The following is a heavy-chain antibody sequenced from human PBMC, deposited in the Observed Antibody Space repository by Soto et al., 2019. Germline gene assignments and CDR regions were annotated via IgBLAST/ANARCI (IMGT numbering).Heavy chain of an antibody. D-gene: IGHD3-10*01. J-gene: IGHJ4*02. V-gene: IGHV3-23*01. Sequence: GVSLRLSCAASGFTFSSSAISWVRQAPGKGLEWVSAVSANGQGIYYADSVRGRFTISRDNSKNTVFLHMDSLSAEDTAVYYCAKDRHYPRGYFHYWGQGTLVTVSS. CDR2: VSANGQGI. CDR1: GFTFSSSA. CDR3: AKDRHYPRGYFHY.